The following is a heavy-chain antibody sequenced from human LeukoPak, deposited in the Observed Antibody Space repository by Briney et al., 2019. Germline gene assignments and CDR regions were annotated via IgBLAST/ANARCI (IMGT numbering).Heavy chain of an antibody. Sequence: GGSLRLSCAASGFTFSSYAMSCVRQAPGKGLEWVSAISGSGGSTYYADSVKGRFTISRDNSKKTLYLQMNSLRAEDTAVYYCAKDLVVVADPFDYWGQGTLVTVSS. J-gene: IGHJ4*02. CDR1: GFTFSSYA. CDR2: ISGSGGST. CDR3: AKDLVVVADPFDY. D-gene: IGHD2-15*01. V-gene: IGHV3-23*01.